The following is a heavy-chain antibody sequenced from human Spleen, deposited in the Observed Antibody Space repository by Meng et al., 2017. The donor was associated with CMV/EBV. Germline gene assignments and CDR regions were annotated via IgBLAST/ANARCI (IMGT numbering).Heavy chain of an antibody. V-gene: IGHV3-21*01. CDR3: ARDLDGDYFDY. CDR2: ISSSSSYI. CDR1: GFTFSSYS. D-gene: IGHD4-17*01. J-gene: IGHJ4*02. Sequence: GGSLRLSCAASGFTFSSYSMNWVRQAPGKGLEWVSSISSSSSYIYYADSVKGRFTISGDNAKNSLYLQMNSLRAEDTAVYYCARDLDGDYFDYWGQGTLVTVSS.